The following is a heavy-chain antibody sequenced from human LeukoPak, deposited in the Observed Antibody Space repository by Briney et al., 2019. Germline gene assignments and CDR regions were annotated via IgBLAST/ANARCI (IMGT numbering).Heavy chain of an antibody. CDR1: GFTFSSYW. D-gene: IGHD6-6*01. Sequence: GGSLRLSCAASGFTFSSYWMSWVRQAPGKGLEWVANIKQDGSEKYYVDSVKGRFTISRDNSKNTLYLQMNSLRAEDTAVYYCARWGRREQLVNYYYYYMDVWGKGTTVTVSS. CDR3: ARWGRREQLVNYYYYYMDV. V-gene: IGHV3-7*01. J-gene: IGHJ6*03. CDR2: IKQDGSEK.